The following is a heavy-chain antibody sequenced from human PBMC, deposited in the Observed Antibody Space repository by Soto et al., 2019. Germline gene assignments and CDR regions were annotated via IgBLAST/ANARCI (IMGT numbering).Heavy chain of an antibody. J-gene: IGHJ4*02. CDR3: ARHVYYDVLKKNY. CDR1: GYNFANYC. V-gene: IGHV5-51*01. D-gene: IGHD3-9*01. Sequence: PEESLKISCKGSGYNFANYCIGCVRQMPGKGLEWMGIIYPGNSDTRYSPSFQGQVTISADTSISTAYLEWSSLKASDTAIYYCARHVYYDVLKKNYWGQGTLVTVSS. CDR2: IYPGNSDT.